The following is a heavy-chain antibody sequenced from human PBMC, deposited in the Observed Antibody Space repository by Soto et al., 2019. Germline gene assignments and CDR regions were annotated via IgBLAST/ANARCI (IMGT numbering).Heavy chain of an antibody. J-gene: IGHJ4*02. D-gene: IGHD3-16*01. Sequence: EVQLVESGGGLVQPGGSLRLSCAASGFTVSTKYIRWVRQAPGKGLEWVSVIYSGGSTFYSDSVRDRFTISRDNSKNTVNLQMNSLRAEDTAVYYCARDPWAADYWGQGTLVNVSS. V-gene: IGHV3-66*01. CDR3: ARDPWAADY. CDR1: GFTVSTKY. CDR2: IYSGGST.